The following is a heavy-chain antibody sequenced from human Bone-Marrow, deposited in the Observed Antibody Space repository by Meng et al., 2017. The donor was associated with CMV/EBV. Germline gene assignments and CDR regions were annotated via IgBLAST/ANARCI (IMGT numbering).Heavy chain of an antibody. CDR2: INPNSGGT. J-gene: IGHJ4*02. CDR1: GYTFTGYY. CDR3: ARVARYCTNTDNCFDY. V-gene: IGHV1-2*02. D-gene: IGHD2-8*01. Sequence: ASVEVSGKASGYTFTGYYMHWVRQAPGQGLEWMGWINPNSGGTNYAQKFQGRVTMTRDTSISTAYMELSRLRADDTAVYYCARVARYCTNTDNCFDYWGQGTLVTVSS.